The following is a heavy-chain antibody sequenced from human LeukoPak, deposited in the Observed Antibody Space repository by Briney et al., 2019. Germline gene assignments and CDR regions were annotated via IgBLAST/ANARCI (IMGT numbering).Heavy chain of an antibody. CDR2: IYSGGST. J-gene: IGHJ6*02. D-gene: IGHD4-23*01. Sequence: PGGSLRLSCAASGFTVSSNYMSWVRQAPGKGLEWVSVIYSGGSTYYADSVKGRFTISRDNSKNTLYLQMNSLRAEDTAVYYCASTGGNSPYYYYYGMDVWGRGTTVTVSS. V-gene: IGHV3-66*01. CDR1: GFTVSSNY. CDR3: ASTGGNSPYYYYYGMDV.